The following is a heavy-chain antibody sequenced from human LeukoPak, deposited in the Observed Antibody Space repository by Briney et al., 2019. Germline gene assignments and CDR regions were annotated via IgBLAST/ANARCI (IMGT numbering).Heavy chain of an antibody. V-gene: IGHV1-46*01. Sequence: WASVKVSCKASGYTFTSYGISWVRQAPGQGLEWMGIINPSGGSTSYAQKFQGRVTMTRDTSTSTVYMELSSLRSEDTAVYYCARPSGSYYLGAFDIWGQGTMVTVSS. D-gene: IGHD1-26*01. J-gene: IGHJ3*02. CDR2: INPSGGST. CDR3: ARPSGSYYLGAFDI. CDR1: GYTFTSYG.